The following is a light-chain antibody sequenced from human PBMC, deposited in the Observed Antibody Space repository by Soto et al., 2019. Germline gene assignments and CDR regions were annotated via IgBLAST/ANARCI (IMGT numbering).Light chain of an antibody. Sequence: QSVLTQPASVSGSPGQSITISCTGTSSDVGGYNYVSWYQQHPGKAPKLMIYDVSNRPSGVPNRFSGSKSGNTASLTISGLQAEVEAEYYCSSYTSSSTLVYVFGTGTKVTVL. CDR1: SSDVGGYNY. CDR3: SSYTSSSTLVYV. CDR2: DVS. V-gene: IGLV2-14*03. J-gene: IGLJ1*01.